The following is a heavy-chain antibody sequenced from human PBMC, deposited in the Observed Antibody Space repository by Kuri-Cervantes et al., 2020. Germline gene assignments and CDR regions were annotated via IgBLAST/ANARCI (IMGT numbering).Heavy chain of an antibody. CDR1: GYTFTSYD. J-gene: IGHJ6*03. CDR2: IIPIFGTA. D-gene: IGHD3-3*01. CDR3: ARAADFWSGDNYYYMDV. Sequence: SVKVSCKASGYTFTSYDINWVRQAPGQGLEWMGGIIPIFGTANYAQKFQGRVTITADESTSTAYMELSSLRSEDTAVYYCARAADFWSGDNYYYMDVWGKGTTVTVSS. V-gene: IGHV1-69*13.